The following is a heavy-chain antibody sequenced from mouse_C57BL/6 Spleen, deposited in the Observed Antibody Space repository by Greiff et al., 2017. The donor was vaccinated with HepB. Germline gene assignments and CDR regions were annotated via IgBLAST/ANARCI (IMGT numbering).Heavy chain of an antibody. V-gene: IGHV1-5*01. Sequence: EVKLVESGTVLARPGASVKMSCKTSGYTFTSYWMHWVKQRPGQGLEWIGAIYLGNSDTSYNQKFKGKAKLTAVTSASTASMELSSRTNEDSAFLYCTRSYYSHYSDYWSQGTTLTVSS. CDR3: TRSYYSHYSDY. D-gene: IGHD2-12*01. CDR1: GYTFTSYW. CDR2: IYLGNSDT. J-gene: IGHJ2*01.